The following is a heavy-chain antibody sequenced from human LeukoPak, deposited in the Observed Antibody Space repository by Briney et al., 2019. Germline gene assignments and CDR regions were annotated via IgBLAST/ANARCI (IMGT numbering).Heavy chain of an antibody. CDR3: ARPLYYYDSSGYSHDAFDI. D-gene: IGHD3-22*01. J-gene: IGHJ3*02. V-gene: IGHV3-53*01. CDR1: GFTVSSNY. Sequence: PGGSLRLSCAASGFTVSSNYMSWVRQAPGKGLEWVSVIYSGGSTYYADSVKGRFTISRDNSKNTLYLQMNSLRAEDTAVYYCARPLYYYDSSGYSHDAFDIWGKGTMVTVSS. CDR2: IYSGGST.